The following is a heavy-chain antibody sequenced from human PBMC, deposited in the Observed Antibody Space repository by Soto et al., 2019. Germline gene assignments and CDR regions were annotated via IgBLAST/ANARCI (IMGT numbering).Heavy chain of an antibody. CDR3: AKDLYYDSSFDY. Sequence: GGSLRLSCAASGFTFSSYGMHWVRQAPGKGLEWVAVISYDGSNKYYADSVKGRFTTSRDNSKNTLYLQMNSLRAEDTAVYYCAKDLYYDSSFDYWGQGTLVTVSS. V-gene: IGHV3-30*18. CDR1: GFTFSSYG. D-gene: IGHD3-22*01. CDR2: ISYDGSNK. J-gene: IGHJ4*02.